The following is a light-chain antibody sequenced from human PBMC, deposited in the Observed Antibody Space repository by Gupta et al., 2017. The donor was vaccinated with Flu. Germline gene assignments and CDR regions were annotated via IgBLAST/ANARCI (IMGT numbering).Light chain of an antibody. J-gene: IGKJ4*01. CDR1: QDMGSD. Sequence: GDRVTSTCRASQDMGSDLAWYQQKSGKRPKLLIYAASSTQSGVPPRFSASGFGTSFTRIITSLQPEDVATYYCQKYNSAPPAFGGGTKVEMK. CDR2: AAS. V-gene: IGKV1-27*01. CDR3: QKYNSAPPA.